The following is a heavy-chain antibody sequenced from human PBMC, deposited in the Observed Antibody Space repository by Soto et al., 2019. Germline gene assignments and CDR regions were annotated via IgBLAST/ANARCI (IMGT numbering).Heavy chain of an antibody. CDR1: GYTFTSYA. CDR2: ISAYNGNT. D-gene: IGHD1-26*01. V-gene: IGHV1-18*01. Sequence: GASVKVSCKASGYTFTSYAMHWVRQAPGQGLEWMGWISAYNGNTNYVQKLQGRVTMTTDTSTSTAYMELRSLRSDDTAVYYCARDQVGATRAFDYWGQGTLVTVSS. CDR3: ARDQVGATRAFDY. J-gene: IGHJ4*02.